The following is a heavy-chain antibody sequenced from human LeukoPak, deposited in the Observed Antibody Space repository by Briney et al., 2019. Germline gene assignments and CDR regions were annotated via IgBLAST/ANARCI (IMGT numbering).Heavy chain of an antibody. Sequence: AGGSLRLSCAASGFTFSSYAMSWVRQAPGKGLEWVSAISGSGGSTYYADSVKGRFTISRDNSKNTLYLRMNSLRAEDTAVYYCAAGVVAATYFDYWGQGTLVTVSS. CDR1: GFTFSSYA. CDR2: ISGSGGST. D-gene: IGHD2-15*01. CDR3: AAGVVAATYFDY. V-gene: IGHV3-23*01. J-gene: IGHJ4*02.